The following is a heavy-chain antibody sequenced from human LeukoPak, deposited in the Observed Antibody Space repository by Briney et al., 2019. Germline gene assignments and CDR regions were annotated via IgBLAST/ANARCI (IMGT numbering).Heavy chain of an antibody. CDR3: ARDRSYYYDSSGYYFPQY. J-gene: IGHJ4*02. CDR1: GGTFSSYA. V-gene: IGHV1-69*13. D-gene: IGHD3-22*01. Sequence: GASVKVSRKASGGTFSSYAISWVRQAPGQGLEWMGGIIPIFGTANYAQKFQGRVTITADESTSTAYMGLSSLRSEDTAVYYCARDRSYYYDSSGYYFPQYWGQGTLVTVSS. CDR2: IIPIFGTA.